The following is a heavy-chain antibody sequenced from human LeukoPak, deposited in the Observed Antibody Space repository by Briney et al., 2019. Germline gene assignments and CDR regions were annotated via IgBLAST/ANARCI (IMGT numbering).Heavy chain of an antibody. CDR1: GFTFSSYG. CDR2: IRYDGSNK. CDR3: AKDATTVTTFYFDY. D-gene: IGHD4-17*01. V-gene: IGHV3-30*02. Sequence: PGGSLRLSCAASGFTFSSYGMHWVRQAPGKGLEWVAFIRYDGSNKYYADSVKGRFTISRDNSKNTLYLQMNSLRAEDTAVYYCAKDATTVTTFYFDYWGQGTLVNVSS. J-gene: IGHJ4*02.